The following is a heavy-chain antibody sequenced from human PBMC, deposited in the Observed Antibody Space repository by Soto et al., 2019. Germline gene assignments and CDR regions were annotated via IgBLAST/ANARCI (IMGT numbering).Heavy chain of an antibody. D-gene: IGHD5-12*01. Sequence: QVQLQQWGAGLLKPSETLSLTCAVYGGSFSGYYWSWIRQPPGKGLEWIGEINHSGSTNYNPSLESRVTISVDTSKNQFSLKLSSVTAADTAVYYCARGRRRGYIVATWGYGYRMDVWGQGTTVTVSS. CDR2: INHSGST. CDR1: GGSFSGYY. J-gene: IGHJ6*02. CDR3: ARGRRRGYIVATWGYGYRMDV. V-gene: IGHV4-34*01.